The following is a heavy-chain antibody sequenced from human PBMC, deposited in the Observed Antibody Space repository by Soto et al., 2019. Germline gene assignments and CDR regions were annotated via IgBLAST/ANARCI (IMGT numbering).Heavy chain of an antibody. CDR3: ARAVDFWGSGTLYYYYYGMDV. V-gene: IGHV4-30-4*01. CDR2: IYYRGST. J-gene: IGHJ6*02. D-gene: IGHD3-10*01. Sequence: PSETLSLTCSVSGGSISSGDYYWSWIRQPPGKGLEWIGYIYYRGSTYYNPSLKSRVTISVDTSKNQFSLKLSSVTAADTAVYYCARAVDFWGSGTLYYYYYGMDVWGQGTTVTVSS. CDR1: GGSISSGDYY.